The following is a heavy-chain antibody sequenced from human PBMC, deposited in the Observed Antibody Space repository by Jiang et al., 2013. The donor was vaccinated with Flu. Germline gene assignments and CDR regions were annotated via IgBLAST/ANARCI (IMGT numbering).Heavy chain of an antibody. Sequence: VQLLESGGGVVQPGRSLRLSCAASGFTFSSYGMHWVRQAPGKGLEWVAVISYDGSNKYYADSVKGRFTISRDNSKNTLYLQMNSLRAEDTAVYYCAKALIAVAGTGDYWGQGTLVTVSS. CDR3: AKALIAVAGTGDY. J-gene: IGHJ4*02. D-gene: IGHD6-19*01. CDR1: GFTFSSYG. CDR2: ISYDGSNK. V-gene: IGHV3-30*18.